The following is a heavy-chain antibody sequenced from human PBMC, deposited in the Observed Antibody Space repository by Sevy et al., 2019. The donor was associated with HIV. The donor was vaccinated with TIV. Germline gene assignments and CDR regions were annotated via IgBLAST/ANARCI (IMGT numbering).Heavy chain of an antibody. J-gene: IGHJ6*02. CDR1: GGSISSYY. D-gene: IGHD3-10*01. CDR3: ARRFTVRGVSGYYYYGMDV. V-gene: IGHV4-59*12. Sequence: SETLSLTCTVSGGSISSYYWSWVRQPPGKGLEWIGYIYYSGSTNYNPSLKSRVTISVDTSKNQFSLKLSSVTAADTAVYYCARRFTVRGVSGYYYYGMDVWGQGTTVTVSS. CDR2: IYYSGST.